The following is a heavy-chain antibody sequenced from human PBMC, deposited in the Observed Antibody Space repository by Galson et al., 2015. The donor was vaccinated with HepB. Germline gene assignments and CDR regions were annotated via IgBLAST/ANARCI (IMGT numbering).Heavy chain of an antibody. Sequence: SLRLSCAASGFIFSNYAMSWVRQAPGKGLEWVSTVSNDGGTTYYTDSVKGRFTISRDNSKNTLSLQMNSLRAEDTAVYYCVFGYFFDYWGQGTPVTVSS. CDR3: VFGYFFDY. CDR2: VSNDGGTT. V-gene: IGHV3-23*01. J-gene: IGHJ4*02. D-gene: IGHD3-16*01. CDR1: GFIFSNYA.